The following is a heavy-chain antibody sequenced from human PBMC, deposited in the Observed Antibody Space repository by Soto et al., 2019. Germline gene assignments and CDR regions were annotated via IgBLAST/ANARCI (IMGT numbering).Heavy chain of an antibody. CDR2: IFPIFSLT. CDR3: AREASAAGTCSEDASDS. CDR1: GDTFSNYA. J-gene: IGHJ3*02. Sequence: QVHLVQSGAEVKKPGSSVKVACKLSGDTFSNYAVNWVRLAPGQGLEWMGAIFPIFSLTNYAQKFQGSVTCTADESTITAYMELSSLRSDDTATYYCAREASAAGTCSEDASDSCGQGTMVTDSS. V-gene: IGHV1-69*12. D-gene: IGHD6-13*01.